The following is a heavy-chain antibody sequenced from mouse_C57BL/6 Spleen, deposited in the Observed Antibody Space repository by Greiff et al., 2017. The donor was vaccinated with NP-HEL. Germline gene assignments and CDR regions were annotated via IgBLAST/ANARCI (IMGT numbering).Heavy chain of an antibody. V-gene: IGHV1-52*01. CDR2: IDPSDSDT. Sequence: QVQLQQPGAELVKPGASVKLSCKASGYTFTSYWMHWVKQRPIQGLEWIGNIDPSDSDTHYNQKFKDKATLTVDKSSSTAYMQLSSLTSEDTAVYYCASGQYAMDYWGQGTSVTVSS. CDR1: GYTFTSYW. J-gene: IGHJ4*01. CDR3: ASGQYAMDY.